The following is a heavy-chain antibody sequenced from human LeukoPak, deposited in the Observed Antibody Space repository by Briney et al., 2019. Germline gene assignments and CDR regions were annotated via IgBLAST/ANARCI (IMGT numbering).Heavy chain of an antibody. CDR2: IYSSGST. J-gene: IGHJ4*02. V-gene: IGHV4-59*01. Sequence: SETLSLTCTVSNGSMTNNYWSWIRQPPGKGLEWIGYIYSSGSTIYNPSLKSRVTISVDTSKNQFSLKLSSVTAADTAVYYCASLDSSGWYEIDYWGQGTLVTVSS. CDR1: NGSMTNNY. CDR3: ASLDSSGWYEIDY. D-gene: IGHD6-19*01.